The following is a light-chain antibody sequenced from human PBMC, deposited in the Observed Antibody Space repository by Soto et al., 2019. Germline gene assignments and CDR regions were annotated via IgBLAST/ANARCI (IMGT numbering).Light chain of an antibody. V-gene: IGLV2-23*01. J-gene: IGLJ1*01. CDR2: EGH. CDR1: SGFVGSFSL. CDR3: CLYIDATTYV. Sequence: QSALAQPASVSGSPGQWNTISCTGASGFVGSFSLVSWYQQHPGKAPKVMISEGHRRPSGVPDRFSGSTSVNSASRTISGLQADDEAHYYCCLYIDATTYVCGTGTKVTV.